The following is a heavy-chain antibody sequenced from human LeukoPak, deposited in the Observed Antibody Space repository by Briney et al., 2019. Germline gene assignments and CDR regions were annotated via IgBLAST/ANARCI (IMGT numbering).Heavy chain of an antibody. CDR2: IYYSGST. J-gene: IGHJ6*02. CDR3: ARDSPMVRGVRYGMDV. CDR1: GGSISSSSYY. D-gene: IGHD3-10*01. Sequence: SETLSLTCTVSGGSISSSSYYWGWIRQPPGKGLEWIGSIYYSGSTYYNPSLKSRVTISVDTSKNQFSLKLSSVTAADTAVYYCARDSPMVRGVRYGMDVWGQGTTVTVSS. V-gene: IGHV4-39*07.